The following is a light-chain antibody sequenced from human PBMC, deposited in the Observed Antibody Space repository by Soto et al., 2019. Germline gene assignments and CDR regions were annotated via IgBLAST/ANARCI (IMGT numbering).Light chain of an antibody. CDR1: SVDINTYLE. Sequence: QSVLTQAACVSGSPGELISISCTGTSVDINTYLEICWYQKHPGKAPKLISIDVTNRPAGVSNRLSGSKSGKTASLTISGLQTEDEADYYCSSYTISTLGVGTGTKVTVL. V-gene: IGLV2-14*03. CDR2: DVT. J-gene: IGLJ1*01. CDR3: SSYTISTLG.